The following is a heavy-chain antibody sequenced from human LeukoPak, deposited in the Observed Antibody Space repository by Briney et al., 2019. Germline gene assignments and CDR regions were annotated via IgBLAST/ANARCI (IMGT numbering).Heavy chain of an antibody. D-gene: IGHD5-18*01. Sequence: KPSETLSLTCTVSGGSISSSSYYWGWIRQPPGKGLEWIGSIYYSGSTYYNPSLKSRVTISVDTSKNQFSLKLSSVTAADTAVYYCARYTAMVQPDYYYYMDVWGKGTTVTVSS. CDR2: IYYSGST. J-gene: IGHJ6*03. CDR1: GGSISSSSYY. CDR3: ARYTAMVQPDYYYYMDV. V-gene: IGHV4-39*07.